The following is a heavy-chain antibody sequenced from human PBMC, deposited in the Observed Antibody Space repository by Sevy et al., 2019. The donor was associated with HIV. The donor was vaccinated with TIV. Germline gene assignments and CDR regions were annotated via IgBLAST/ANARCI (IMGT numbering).Heavy chain of an antibody. D-gene: IGHD3-22*01. Sequence: ASVKVSCKASGYTFTGYYMHWVRQAPGQGLEWMGWINPNSGGTNYAQKFQGRVTMTRDTSISTAYMELSRLRSDDTAGYYCARSGRTYYYDSSGYYYAYDYWGQGTLVTVSS. V-gene: IGHV1-2*02. J-gene: IGHJ4*02. CDR3: ARSGRTYYYDSSGYYYAYDY. CDR1: GYTFTGYY. CDR2: INPNSGGT.